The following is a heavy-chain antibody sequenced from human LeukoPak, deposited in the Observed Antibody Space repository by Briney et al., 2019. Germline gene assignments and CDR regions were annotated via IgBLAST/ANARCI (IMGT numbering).Heavy chain of an antibody. CDR1: GFTVSSKD. CDR3: ARDPGSGWGFDY. V-gene: IGHV3-53*01. Sequence: GGSLSLSCAASGFTVSSKDMSWVRQTPGKGLEWVSVIYSGGGTDYADSVKGRFTVSRDNSKNTLYLQMNSLRAEDTAVYYCARDPGSGWGFDYWGQGTLVTVSS. D-gene: IGHD6-19*01. CDR2: IYSGGGT. J-gene: IGHJ4*02.